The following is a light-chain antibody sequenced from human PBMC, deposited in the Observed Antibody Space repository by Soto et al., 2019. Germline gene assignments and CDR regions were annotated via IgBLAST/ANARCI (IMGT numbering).Light chain of an antibody. V-gene: IGKV3-15*01. CDR3: QQGHNWPLT. CDR2: SAS. Sequence: EIVMTQSPATLSVSPGERATFSCRASQSISTELAWYQQKPGQPPRILIYSASTRATGVPARFTGSGSDSEFTLSISGLQSEDFAVYYCQQGHNWPLTFGQGTRLEI. J-gene: IGKJ2*01. CDR1: QSISTE.